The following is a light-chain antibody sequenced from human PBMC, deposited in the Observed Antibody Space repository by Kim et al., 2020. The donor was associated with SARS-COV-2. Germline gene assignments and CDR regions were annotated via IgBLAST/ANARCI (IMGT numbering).Light chain of an antibody. Sequence: SVSPGQTASSTCSGDKLGDKYTCWYQQKAGQSPVLVINQDTKRPSGIPERFSGSKSGNTATLTISGTQAMDEADYFCQAWDINTVVFGGGTQLTVL. V-gene: IGLV3-1*01. CDR1: KLGDKY. CDR3: QAWDINTVV. CDR2: QDT. J-gene: IGLJ2*01.